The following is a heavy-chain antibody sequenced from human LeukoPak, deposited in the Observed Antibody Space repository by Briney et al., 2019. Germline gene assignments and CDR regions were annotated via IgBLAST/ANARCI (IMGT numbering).Heavy chain of an antibody. CDR2: TYYRSKWYS. V-gene: IGHV6-1*01. J-gene: IGHJ6*02. D-gene: IGHD4-17*01. CDR1: GDSVSTNSVA. CDR3: ARAALMTTVANPLDV. Sequence: SQTLSLTCDISGDSVSTNSVAWNWIRQSPSRGLEWLGRTYYRSKWYSDYAVSVKSRITINPDTSKNQFSLQLNSVTPEDTAVYYCARAALMTTVANPLDVWGQGTTVTVFS.